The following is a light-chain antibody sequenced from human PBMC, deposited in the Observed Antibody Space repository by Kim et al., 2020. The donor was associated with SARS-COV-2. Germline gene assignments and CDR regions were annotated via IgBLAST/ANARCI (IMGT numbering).Light chain of an antibody. CDR3: NSYADTNNLI. CDR1: SSDVGGYNY. J-gene: IGLJ2*01. V-gene: IGLV2-8*01. CDR2: EVN. Sequence: GPSVTISCTGTSSDVGGYNYVSWYQHHPGKAPKLMIYEVNKRPSGVPDRFSGSKSGNTASLTVSGLQAEDEADYYCNSYADTNNLIFGGGTQLTVL.